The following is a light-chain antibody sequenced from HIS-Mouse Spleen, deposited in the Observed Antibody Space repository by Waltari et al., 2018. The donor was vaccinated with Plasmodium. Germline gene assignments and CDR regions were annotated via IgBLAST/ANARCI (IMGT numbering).Light chain of an antibody. CDR1: SSDVGSYNL. CDR2: EGS. CDR3: CSYAGSSTLEV. J-gene: IGLJ3*02. Sequence: SALTQPASVSGSPGQSITISCPGTSSDVGSYNLVSWYQQHPGKAPKLMIYEGSKRPSGVSNRFAGSKSGNTASLTISGLQAEDEADYYCCSYAGSSTLEVFGGGTKLTVL. V-gene: IGLV2-23*01.